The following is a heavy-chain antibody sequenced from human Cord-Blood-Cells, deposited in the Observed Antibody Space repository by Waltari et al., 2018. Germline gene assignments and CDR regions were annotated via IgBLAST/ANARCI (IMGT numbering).Heavy chain of an antibody. CDR1: GFTFCSYA. CDR3: ARYGGYFDY. Sequence: QVQLVESGGGVVQRGRSRRLPCAASGFTFCSYAMHWVRQAPGKGLEWVAVISYDGSNKYYADSVKGRFTISRDNSKNTLYLQMNSLRAEDTAVYYCARYGGYFDYWGQGTLVTVSS. J-gene: IGHJ4*02. D-gene: IGHD3-16*01. V-gene: IGHV3-30*04. CDR2: ISYDGSNK.